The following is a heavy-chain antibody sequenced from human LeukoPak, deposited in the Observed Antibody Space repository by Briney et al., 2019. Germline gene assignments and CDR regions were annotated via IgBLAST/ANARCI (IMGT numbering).Heavy chain of an antibody. CDR3: ARRSMVQHMDV. CDR1: GYTFTNHA. CDR2: IDTNTGNP. Sequence: ASVKVSCKASGYTFTNHAINWVRQAPGQGLEYMGWIDTNTGNPSYTQAFTGRIVFSLDTSVSTAYLEIRSLKAEDSAVYFCARRSMVQHMDVWGKGTTVIVSS. D-gene: IGHD3-10*01. J-gene: IGHJ6*03. V-gene: IGHV7-4-1*02.